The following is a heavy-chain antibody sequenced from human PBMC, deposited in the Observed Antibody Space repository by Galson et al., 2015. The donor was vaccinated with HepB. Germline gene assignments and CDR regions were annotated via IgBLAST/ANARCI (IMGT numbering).Heavy chain of an antibody. CDR3: AGSVFGWAGRYFDS. D-gene: IGHD3-3*01. CDR1: DDSIRSHS. V-gene: IGHV4-59*08. CDR2: IFSTGSS. Sequence: LTCTVSDDSIRSHSWTWIRQPPGKGLEYIGYIFSTGSSNYNPSLKSRVTMSVDTSKNQFSLRLSSVTAADTAVYYCAGSVFGWAGRYFDSWGQGTLVTVSS. J-gene: IGHJ4*02.